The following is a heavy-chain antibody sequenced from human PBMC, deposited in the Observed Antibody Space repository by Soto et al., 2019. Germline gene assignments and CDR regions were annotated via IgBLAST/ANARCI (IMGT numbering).Heavy chain of an antibody. Sequence: EVQLLESGGGLVQPGGSLRLSCAPSGFTFNHYAMTWVRQAPGQGLEWVTSVNDNGGNTHYAGSVKGRFTISRDNSKNALFLQMHSLGAEEAAVYYCAKGGLGEAGLDYWGQGTLVTV. CDR3: AKGGLGEAGLDY. CDR2: VNDNGGNT. V-gene: IGHV3-23*01. D-gene: IGHD6-13*01. J-gene: IGHJ4*02. CDR1: GFTFNHYA.